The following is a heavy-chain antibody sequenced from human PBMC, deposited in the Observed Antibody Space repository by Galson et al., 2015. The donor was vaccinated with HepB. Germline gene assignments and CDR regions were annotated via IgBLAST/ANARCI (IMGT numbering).Heavy chain of an antibody. Sequence: SVKVSCKASGGTFSSYAISWVRQAPGQGLEWMGGIIPIFGIANYAQKFQGRVTITADESTSTAYMELSSLRSEDTAVYYCARERGGTVVVTATNWFDPWGQGTLVTVSS. J-gene: IGHJ5*02. CDR2: IIPIFGIA. CDR1: GGTFSSYA. V-gene: IGHV1-69*13. CDR3: ARERGGTVVVTATNWFDP. D-gene: IGHD2-21*02.